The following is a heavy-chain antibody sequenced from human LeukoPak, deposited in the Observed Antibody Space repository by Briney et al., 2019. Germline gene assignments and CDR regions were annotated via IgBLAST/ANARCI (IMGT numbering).Heavy chain of an antibody. J-gene: IGHJ4*02. CDR3: TTGSVVTAIPRGY. CDR2: IKSKTDGGTT. D-gene: IGHD2-21*02. Sequence: GGSLRLSCAVSGFTFSNAWMSWVRQAPGKGLEWVGRIKSKTDGGTTDYAAPMKGRFTISRDDSKNTLYLHMNSLRTEDTAVYYCTTGSVVTAIPRGYWGQGTLVTVSS. V-gene: IGHV3-15*01. CDR1: GFTFSNAW.